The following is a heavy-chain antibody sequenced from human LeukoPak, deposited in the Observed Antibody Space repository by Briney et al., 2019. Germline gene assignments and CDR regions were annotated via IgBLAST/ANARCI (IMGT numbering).Heavy chain of an antibody. J-gene: IGHJ6*02. V-gene: IGHV3-7*01. CDR2: IKQDGSEK. CDR3: ARVPGSYCSGGSCYSYYYYGMDV. CDR1: GFMFTNYW. Sequence: GGSLRLSCAASGFMFTNYWMTWVRQAPGKGLEWVANIKQDGSEKHYMDSVKGRFTISRDNAKNSLYLQMNSLRAEDTAVYYCARVPGSYCSGGSCYSYYYYGMDVWGQGTTVTVSS. D-gene: IGHD2-15*01.